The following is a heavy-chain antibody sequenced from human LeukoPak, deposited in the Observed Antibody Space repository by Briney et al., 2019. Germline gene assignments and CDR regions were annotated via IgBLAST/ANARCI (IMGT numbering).Heavy chain of an antibody. CDR1: GFAFNAYT. V-gene: IGHV3-21*01. D-gene: IGHD1-26*01. CDR3: ARVTAGATTLNYYYYFMDV. CDR2: ITSTSAYR. Sequence: GGSLRLSCVGSGFAFNAYTITWVRQAPGKGLEWVSSITSTSAYRQYADSVRGRFTISRVNAKNSLYLQMNSLGAEDTAVYHCARVTAGATTLNYYYYFMDVWGKGTTVTVSS. J-gene: IGHJ6*03.